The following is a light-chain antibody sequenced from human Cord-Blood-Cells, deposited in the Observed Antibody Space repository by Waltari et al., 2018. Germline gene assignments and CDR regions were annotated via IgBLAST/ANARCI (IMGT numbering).Light chain of an antibody. CDR1: QSISSY. Sequence: DIQMTQSRSSLSASVGDRVTITCRASQSISSYLNWYQQKPGKAPKLLIYAASSLQSGVPSRFSGSGSGTDVTLTISSLQPEDFATYYCQQSYSTPRTFGQGTKVEIK. CDR3: QQSYSTPRT. CDR2: AAS. J-gene: IGKJ1*01. V-gene: IGKV1-39*01.